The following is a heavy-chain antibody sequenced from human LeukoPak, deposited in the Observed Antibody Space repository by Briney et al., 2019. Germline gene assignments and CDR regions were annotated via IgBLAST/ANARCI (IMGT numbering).Heavy chain of an antibody. D-gene: IGHD3-22*01. CDR2: ISGSGGST. CDR1: GFTFSSYG. J-gene: IGHJ1*01. V-gene: IGHV3-23*01. Sequence: GGTLRLSCAASGFTFSSYGMSWVRQAPGKGLEWVSGISGSGGSTYYADSVKGRFTISRDNSKNTLYLQMNSLRAEDTAVYYCAKDVNYYDSSGYSIFQHWGQGTLVTVSS. CDR3: AKDVNYYDSSGYSIFQH.